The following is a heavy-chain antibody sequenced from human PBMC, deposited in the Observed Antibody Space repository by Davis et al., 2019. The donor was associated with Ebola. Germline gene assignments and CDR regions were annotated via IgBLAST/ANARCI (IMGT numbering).Heavy chain of an antibody. Sequence: PGGPLRPSCPRPGSTSVASAMPWFRQGPGKGLEWVPGFSWNSGNIAYANSVKGRFPIPRDNSKNTLYLQMNSLRAEETAVYHCRAAQEAFEIWGQGTMVTVSS. J-gene: IGHJ3*02. V-gene: IGHV3-9*02. CDR1: GSTSVASA. D-gene: IGHD2-15*01. CDR2: FSWNSGNI. CDR3: RAAQEAFEI.